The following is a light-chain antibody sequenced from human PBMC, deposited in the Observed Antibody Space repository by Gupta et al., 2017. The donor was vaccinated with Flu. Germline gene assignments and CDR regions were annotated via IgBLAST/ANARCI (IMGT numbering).Light chain of an antibody. CDR3: TAWDDSLSGWV. CDR1: SSNIGSNY. J-gene: IGLJ3*02. Sequence: QSVLTQPPSASATAGQRVTIYCSGSSSNIGSNYVYWYQQLPGTAPKLLIYRNNQRPSGVPGRFSGSKSGTSASLAISGLRSEDEADYYCTAWDDSLSGWVFGGGTKLTVL. V-gene: IGLV1-47*01. CDR2: RNN.